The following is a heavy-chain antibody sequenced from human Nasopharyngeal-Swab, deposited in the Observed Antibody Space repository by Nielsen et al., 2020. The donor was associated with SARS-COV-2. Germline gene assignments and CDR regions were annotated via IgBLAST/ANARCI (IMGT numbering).Heavy chain of an antibody. V-gene: IGHV3-30*18. Sequence: GESLKISCAASGFTFSSYSMNWVRQAPGKGLEWVAVISYDGGNKYYADSVKGRFTISRDNSKNTLYVQMNSLRAEDTAVYYCAKTYSGSYLDAFDIWGQGTMVTVS. D-gene: IGHD1-26*01. CDR3: AKTYSGSYLDAFDI. CDR1: GFTFSSYS. CDR2: ISYDGGNK. J-gene: IGHJ3*02.